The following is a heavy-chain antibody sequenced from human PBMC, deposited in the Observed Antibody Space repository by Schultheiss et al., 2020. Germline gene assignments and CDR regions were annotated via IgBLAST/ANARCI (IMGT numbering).Heavy chain of an antibody. CDR2: INSDGSST. Sequence: GGSLRLSCAASGFTFSSYWMHWVRQAPGKGLVWVSRINSDGSSTSYADSVKGRFTISRDNAKNTLYLQMNSLRAEDTAVYYCARGGRWELLRLIGYWGQGTLVTVSS. D-gene: IGHD1-26*01. J-gene: IGHJ4*02. CDR1: GFTFSSYW. CDR3: ARGGRWELLRLIGY. V-gene: IGHV3-74*01.